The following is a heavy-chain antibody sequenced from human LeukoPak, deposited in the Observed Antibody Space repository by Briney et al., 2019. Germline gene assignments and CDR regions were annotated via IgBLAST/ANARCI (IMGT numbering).Heavy chain of an antibody. CDR2: MNHNSGNT. Sequence: GASVKASRKSSLYIFTRYDINGVGPAAGQGGEGMGWMNHNSGNTSYAQKFQGRVTITRNTSISTAYMELSSLRSEDTAVYYCARGLGMVRGVITANWFDPWGQGTLVTVSS. J-gene: IGHJ5*02. D-gene: IGHD3-10*01. CDR1: LYIFTRYD. V-gene: IGHV1-8*03. CDR3: ARGLGMVRGVITANWFDP.